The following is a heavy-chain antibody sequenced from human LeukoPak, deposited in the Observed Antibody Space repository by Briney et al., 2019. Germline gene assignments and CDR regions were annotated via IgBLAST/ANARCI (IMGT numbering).Heavy chain of an antibody. D-gene: IGHD2-15*01. CDR1: GFTFSDYY. J-gene: IGHJ4*02. V-gene: IGHV3-11*04. CDR2: ISSSGSTI. CDR3: ETDGLGKSGVHDY. Sequence: GGSLRLSCAASGFTFSDYYMSWIRQAPGKGLEWVSYISSSGSTIYYADSVKGRFTISRDNAKNSLYLQMNSLTAEDTAVYFRETDGLGKSGVHDYWGQGTLVTVSS.